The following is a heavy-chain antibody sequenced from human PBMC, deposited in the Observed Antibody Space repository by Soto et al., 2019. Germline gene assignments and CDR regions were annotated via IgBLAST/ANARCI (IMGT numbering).Heavy chain of an antibody. D-gene: IGHD5-12*01. CDR2: IRSKVYDETT. CDR3: SRLVGYSGYEGADYGEYA. CDR1: GFIFGDYA. V-gene: IGHV3-49*03. Sequence: GGSLSLSCIGSGFIFGDYAMSWFRQAPGKGLEWIGFIRSKVYDETTEYAASVKDRFIISRDDSKSIAYLQMNSLKTEDTALYYCSRLVGYSGYEGADYGEYAWGPGITVTVSS. J-gene: IGHJ6*02.